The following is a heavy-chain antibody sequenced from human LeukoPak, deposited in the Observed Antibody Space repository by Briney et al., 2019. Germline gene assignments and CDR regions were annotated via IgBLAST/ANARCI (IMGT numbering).Heavy chain of an antibody. CDR3: ARDIPPPVFYYDSSGYSDY. J-gene: IGHJ4*02. D-gene: IGHD3-22*01. V-gene: IGHV3-21*01. CDR2: ISRSGSYI. Sequence: GGSLRLSCAASGFTFSSYSMNWVRQAPGKGLEWVSSISRSGSYISYADSVEGRFTISRDNAKNSLYLQMNNLRAEDTAVYYCARDIPPPVFYYDSSGYSDYWGQGTLVTVSS. CDR1: GFTFSSYS.